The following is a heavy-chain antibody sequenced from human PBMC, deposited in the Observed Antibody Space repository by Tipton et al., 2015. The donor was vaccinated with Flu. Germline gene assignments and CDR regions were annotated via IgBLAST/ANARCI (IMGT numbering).Heavy chain of an antibody. CDR2: IFRTGST. CDR3: ARRAYSNFVSDPKSWFDP. D-gene: IGHD4-11*01. Sequence: LRLSCTISGDSISSDYYWGWFRQTPGKGLGWIGNIFRTGSTYRNPSLKSRDTISIDTSKNQFSLKVFSVTAADTAVYYCARRAYSNFVSDPKSWFDPWCSGILVTVSS. CDR1: GDSISSDYY. V-gene: IGHV4-38-2*02. J-gene: IGHJ5*01.